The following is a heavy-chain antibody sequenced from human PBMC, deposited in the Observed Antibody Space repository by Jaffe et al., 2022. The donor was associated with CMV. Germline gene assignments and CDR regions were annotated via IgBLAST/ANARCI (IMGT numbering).Heavy chain of an antibody. CDR3: ARDKGEGAGLDP. J-gene: IGHJ5*02. Sequence: QVQLVESGGGVVQPGRSLRLSCAASGFTFSSYGMHWVRQAPGKGLEWVAVIWYDGSNKYYADSVKGRFTISRDNSKNTLYLQMNSLRAEDTAVYYCARDKGEGAGLDPWGQGTLVTVSS. D-gene: IGHD1-26*01. CDR2: IWYDGSNK. CDR1: GFTFSSYG. V-gene: IGHV3-33*08.